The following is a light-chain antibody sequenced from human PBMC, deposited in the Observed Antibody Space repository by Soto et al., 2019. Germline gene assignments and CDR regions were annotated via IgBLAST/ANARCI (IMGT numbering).Light chain of an antibody. CDR3: QQYYSYTGT. J-gene: IGKJ1*01. CDR1: QSISSW. Sequence: DIQMTQSPSTLPASIGDRVTITCRASQSISSWLACYQQKPGKAPKLLIYDASSLESGVPSRFSGSGSGTDFTLTISCLQSEDFATYYCQQYYSYTGTFGPGTKVDI. V-gene: IGKV1-5*01. CDR2: DAS.